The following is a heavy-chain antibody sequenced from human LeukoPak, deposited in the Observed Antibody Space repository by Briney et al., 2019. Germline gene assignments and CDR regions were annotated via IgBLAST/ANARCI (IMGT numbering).Heavy chain of an antibody. Sequence: ASVKVSCKASGGTFSSYAINWVRQATGQGLEWMGWMNPNSGNTGYAQKFQGRVTMTRNTSISTAYMELSSLRSEDTAVYYCAREWTVTTSYYYYYYMDVWGKGTTVTVSS. V-gene: IGHV1-8*02. CDR3: AREWTVTTSYYYYYYMDV. CDR2: MNPNSGNT. D-gene: IGHD4-17*01. CDR1: GGTFSSYA. J-gene: IGHJ6*03.